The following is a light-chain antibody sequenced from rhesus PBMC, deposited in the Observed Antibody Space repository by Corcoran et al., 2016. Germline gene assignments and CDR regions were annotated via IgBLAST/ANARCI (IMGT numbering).Light chain of an antibody. CDR2: GAS. V-gene: IGKV3-24*04. CDR3: QQSSNLLT. J-gene: IGKJ4*01. CDR1: QSVGSY. Sequence: ETVVTQSPATLSLSPGERATLSCRASQSVGSYLAWYQQKPGQAPRLLIYGASSRATGIPDRLSGSGAGTDCTLTISSLEPEDVGVYYCQQSSNLLTFGGGTKVEIK.